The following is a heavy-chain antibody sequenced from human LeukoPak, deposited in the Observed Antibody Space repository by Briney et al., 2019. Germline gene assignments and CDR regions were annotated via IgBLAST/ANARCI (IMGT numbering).Heavy chain of an antibody. D-gene: IGHD3-16*01. CDR3: AKALYTSSWFDP. CDR1: GVTFSSYA. CDR2: ISGSGGST. J-gene: IGHJ5*02. V-gene: IGHV3-23*01. Sequence: GGSLRLSCAASGVTFSSYAMSWVRQAPGKGLEWVSVISGSGGSTYYADSVKGRFTISRDNSKNTLYLQMNSLRAEDTAVYYCAKALYTSSWFDPWGQGTLVTVSS.